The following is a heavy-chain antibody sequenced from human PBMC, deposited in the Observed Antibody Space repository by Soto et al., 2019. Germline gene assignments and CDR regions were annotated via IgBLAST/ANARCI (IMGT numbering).Heavy chain of an antibody. CDR2: ISASGGTT. J-gene: IGHJ4*02. Sequence: QLLESGGDLIQPGGSLRLSCAASGFTFRNYAMNWVRQAPGKGLEWVSSISASGGTTYYADSVKGRFTISRDNSKSTLYLQMNSLRVEDTAIYFCAKDDSGYDFLYHVDCWGQGTLVAVSS. CDR1: GFTFRNYA. D-gene: IGHD5-12*01. V-gene: IGHV3-23*01. CDR3: AKDDSGYDFLYHVDC.